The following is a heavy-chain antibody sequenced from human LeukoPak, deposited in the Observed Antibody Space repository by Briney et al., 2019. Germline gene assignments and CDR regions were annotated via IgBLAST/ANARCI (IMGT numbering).Heavy chain of an antibody. D-gene: IGHD3-22*01. CDR3: ARDNYDSSGYYYNFDS. Sequence: GGAPRLSCAAPGFTLSSYWVHRVPPTPGVGVVWVSRIICDGSSTSFADSVKGRFTISRDNARNTLYLQMSSLRAEDTAVYYCARDNYDSSGYYYNFDSWGQGTLVTVSS. J-gene: IGHJ4*02. CDR1: GFTLSSYW. CDR2: IICDGSST. V-gene: IGHV3-74*01.